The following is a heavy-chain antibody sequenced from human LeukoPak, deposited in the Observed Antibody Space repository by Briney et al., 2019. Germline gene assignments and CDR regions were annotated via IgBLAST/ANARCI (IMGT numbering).Heavy chain of an antibody. CDR1: GGSVSSGSYY. CDR3: ARFYVPVRHAFDI. CDR2: IYYSGST. D-gene: IGHD4-17*01. V-gene: IGHV4-61*01. J-gene: IGHJ3*02. Sequence: SETLSLTCTVSGGSVSSGSYYWSWIRQPPGKGLEWIGYIYYSGSTNYNPSLKSRVTISVDTSKNQFSLKLSSVTAADTAVYYCARFYVPVRHAFDIRGQGTMVTVSS.